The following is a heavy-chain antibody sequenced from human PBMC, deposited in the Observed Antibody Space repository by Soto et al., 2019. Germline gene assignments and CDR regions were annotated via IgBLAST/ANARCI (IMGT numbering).Heavy chain of an antibody. D-gene: IGHD3-22*01. CDR3: ARDDFYDSSGPACDY. V-gene: IGHV1-46*01. CDR2: INPSGGST. Sequence: QVQLVQSGAEVKKPGASVKVSCKASGYTFTKYYIHWVRQAPGQGLEWLGIINPSGGSTNYAQKFQGRVPMTRDTSTSTVYMELSSLRSEDTAVYYCARDDFYDSSGPACDYWGQGTLVTVSS. J-gene: IGHJ4*02. CDR1: GYTFTKYY.